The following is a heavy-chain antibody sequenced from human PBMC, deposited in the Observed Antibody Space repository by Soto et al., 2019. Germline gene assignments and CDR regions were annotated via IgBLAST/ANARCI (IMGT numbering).Heavy chain of an antibody. J-gene: IGHJ6*02. CDR3: ARVIGSSWYYYYGMDV. D-gene: IGHD6-13*01. Sequence: SETLSLTCAVSGGSISSSNWWSWVRQPPGKGLEWIGEIYHSGSTNYNPSLKSRVTISVDTSKNQFSLKLSSVTAADTAVYYCARVIGSSWYYYYGMDVWGQGTTVTVSS. CDR1: GGSISSSNW. V-gene: IGHV4-4*02. CDR2: IYHSGST.